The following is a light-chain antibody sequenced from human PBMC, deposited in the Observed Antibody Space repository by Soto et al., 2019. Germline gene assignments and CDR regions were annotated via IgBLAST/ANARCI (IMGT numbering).Light chain of an antibody. J-gene: IGKJ1*01. CDR2: AAS. Sequence: DIQMTQSPSSLSASVGDRVTITCRASQSISSYLNWYQQKPGKAPKLLIYAASSLQSGVPSRFSGSGSETDFTLTISSLQPEDFATYYCQQSYSTLQTFGQGTKVDIK. V-gene: IGKV1-39*01. CDR3: QQSYSTLQT. CDR1: QSISSY.